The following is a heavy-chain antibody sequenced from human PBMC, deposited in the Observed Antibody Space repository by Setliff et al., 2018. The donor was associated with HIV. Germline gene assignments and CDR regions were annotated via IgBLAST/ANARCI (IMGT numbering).Heavy chain of an antibody. CDR1: GDSVSSGSAA. D-gene: IGHD5-18*01. CDR3: ARGGITAYYFDH. Sequence: SQTLSLTCAISGDSVSSGSAAWNWIRQSPSRGLEWLARTYYRSKWYTDYAVSVKSRININPDTSRNQSSLQLSSVIPDDSAVYFCARGGITAYYFDHWAQGTLVTVSS. J-gene: IGHJ4*02. CDR2: TYYRSKWYT. V-gene: IGHV6-1*01.